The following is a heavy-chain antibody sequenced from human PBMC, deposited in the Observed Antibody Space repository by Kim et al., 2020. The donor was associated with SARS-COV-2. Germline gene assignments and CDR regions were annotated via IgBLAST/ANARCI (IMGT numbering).Heavy chain of an antibody. Sequence: SETLSLTCAVSGGSISSSNWWSWVRQPPGKGLEWIGEIYHSGSTNYNPSLKSRVTISVDKSKNQFSLKLSSVTAADTAVYYCASPEGGLRGGAFDIWGQGTMVTVSS. CDR3: ASPEGGLRGGAFDI. J-gene: IGHJ3*02. V-gene: IGHV4-4*02. CDR1: GGSISSSNW. D-gene: IGHD5-12*01. CDR2: IYHSGST.